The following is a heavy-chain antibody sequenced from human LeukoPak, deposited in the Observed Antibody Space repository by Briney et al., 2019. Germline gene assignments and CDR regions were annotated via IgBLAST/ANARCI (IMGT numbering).Heavy chain of an antibody. Sequence: SEILSLTCAVSGDSVSSSHWWNWVRQPPGKGLEWIGETSQSGDTKYNPSLKSRVSVSLDNSKSQFSLKLSSVTAADSAIYYCATNVGKTFDYWGQGVLVTVSS. V-gene: IGHV4-4*02. J-gene: IGHJ4*02. CDR1: GDSVSSSHW. D-gene: IGHD7-27*01. CDR3: ATNVGKTFDY. CDR2: TSQSGDT.